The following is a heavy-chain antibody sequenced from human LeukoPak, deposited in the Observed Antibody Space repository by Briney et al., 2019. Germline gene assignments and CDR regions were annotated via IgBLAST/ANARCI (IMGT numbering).Heavy chain of an antibody. V-gene: IGHV1-8*01. CDR1: GYTFTGYD. D-gene: IGHD1-26*01. Sequence: ASVNVSCKASGYTFTGYDINWVRQAPGQGLEWMGWMNPNTGDTGYAQKFQGRVTMTRNSSIDTAYMELSGLRSEDTAVYYCTRGSVSGSSRDYWGQGTLLTVS. CDR3: TRGSVSGSSRDY. CDR2: MNPNTGDT. J-gene: IGHJ4*02.